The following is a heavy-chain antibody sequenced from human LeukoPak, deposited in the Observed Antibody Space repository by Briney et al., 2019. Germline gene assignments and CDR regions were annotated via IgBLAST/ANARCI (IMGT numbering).Heavy chain of an antibody. V-gene: IGHV4-30-2*01. CDR1: GGSISSGGYS. J-gene: IGHJ4*02. Sequence: SQTLSLTCAVSGGSISSGGYSWSWIRQPPGKGLEWIGYIYHSGSTYYNPSLKSRVTISVDRSKNQFSLKLSSVTAADTAVYYCARSYDILTASDYWGQGTLVTVSS. CDR3: ARSYDILTASDY. CDR2: IYHSGST. D-gene: IGHD3-9*01.